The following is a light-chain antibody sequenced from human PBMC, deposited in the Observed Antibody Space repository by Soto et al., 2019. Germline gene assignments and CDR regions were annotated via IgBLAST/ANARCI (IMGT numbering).Light chain of an antibody. CDR1: QGISSY. Sequence: IQLTQSPSFLSASVGDRVTITCRASQGISSYLAWYQQKPGKAPKLLIYAASTLQSGVPSRSSGSGSGTEFTLTISSLQHEDFATYYCQQLNSYPLTFGGGTKVDIK. J-gene: IGKJ4*01. CDR2: AAS. V-gene: IGKV1-9*01. CDR3: QQLNSYPLT.